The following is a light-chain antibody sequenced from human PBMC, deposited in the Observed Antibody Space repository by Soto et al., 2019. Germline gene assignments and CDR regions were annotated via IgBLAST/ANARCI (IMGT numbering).Light chain of an antibody. CDR1: QSVSSTY. V-gene: IGKV3-20*01. CDR2: GAS. J-gene: IGKJ1*01. Sequence: EIELTQSPGTLSLSPGESATLSCKASQSVSSTYLAWFQQKPGQPPTLLIYGASSRATGIPYRFSGSGSGTDFSLTISRLEPEDCAVYYCQQHGSYPWTFGQGTKVEIK. CDR3: QQHGSYPWT.